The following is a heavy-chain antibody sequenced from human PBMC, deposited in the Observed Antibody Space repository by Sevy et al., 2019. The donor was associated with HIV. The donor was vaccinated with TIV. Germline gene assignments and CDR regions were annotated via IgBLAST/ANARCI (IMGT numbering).Heavy chain of an antibody. J-gene: IGHJ6*02. CDR3: AKAASIVSSGYGYFGMDV. V-gene: IGHV3-9*01. CDR2: ISWNSGST. CDR1: GFTFDDYA. D-gene: IGHD3-22*01. Sequence: GGSLRLSCAASGFTFDDYAMYWVRQAPGKGLEWVSGISWNSGSTGYADSVRGRFTISRDNAKTSLHLQMNSLRAEDTALYYCAKAASIVSSGYGYFGMDVWGQGTTVTVPS.